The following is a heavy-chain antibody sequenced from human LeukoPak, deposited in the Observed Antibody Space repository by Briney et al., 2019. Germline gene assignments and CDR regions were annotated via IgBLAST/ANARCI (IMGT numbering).Heavy chain of an antibody. V-gene: IGHV1-46*01. Sequence: ASVRVSCKASGYIFTSYFMHWVRQAPGQGLEWMGLINPSGGSTRYAQKFQGRVTMTRDMSTSTVYMELSSLRSEDTAVYYCARALPHRRLMDTTMEQHWFDPWGQGTLVTVSS. CDR1: GYIFTSYF. CDR3: ARALPHRRLMDTTMEQHWFDP. CDR2: INPSGGST. D-gene: IGHD5-18*01. J-gene: IGHJ5*02.